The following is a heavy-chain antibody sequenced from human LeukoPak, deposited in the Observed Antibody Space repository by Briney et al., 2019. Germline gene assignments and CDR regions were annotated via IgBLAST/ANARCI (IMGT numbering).Heavy chain of an antibody. CDR3: AKEMGPMVHGDY. J-gene: IGHJ4*02. CDR2: ISSDGSRK. CDR1: GFTFSSYA. D-gene: IGHD2-8*01. Sequence: GGSLRLSCAASGFTFSSYAMHWVRQAPGEGLEWLAIISSDGSRKFYGDSVKGRFTISRDNSKNTLYPQMDSLGTEDTAVYYCAKEMGPMVHGDYWGQGTLVTVSS. V-gene: IGHV3-30*18.